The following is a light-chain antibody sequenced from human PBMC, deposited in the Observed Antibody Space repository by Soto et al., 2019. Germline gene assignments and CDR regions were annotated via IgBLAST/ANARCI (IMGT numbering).Light chain of an antibody. V-gene: IGLV2-14*01. CDR1: SSVVGRYNY. Sequence: QSALAQPASVSGSPGQSITISCTGTSSVVGRYNYVSWFQQHPGKAPKLMIFDVSNWPSGVSDRFSGSKSGNTASLTISGLQAEDEADYYCSSFTSGSTFVFGTGTKVTVL. CDR2: DVS. CDR3: SSFTSGSTFV. J-gene: IGLJ1*01.